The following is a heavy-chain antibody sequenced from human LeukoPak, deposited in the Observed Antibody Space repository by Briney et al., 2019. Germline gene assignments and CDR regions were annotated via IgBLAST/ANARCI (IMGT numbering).Heavy chain of an antibody. CDR2: IYYSGST. Sequence: PSETLSLTCTVSGGSISSSGYYWSWIRQHPGKGLEWIGYIYYSGSTYYNPSLKSRVTISVDTSKNQFSLKLSSVTAADTAVYYCARANAGITFDYWGQGTLVTVSS. J-gene: IGHJ4*02. CDR1: GGSISSSGYY. V-gene: IGHV4-31*03. CDR3: ARANAGITFDY. D-gene: IGHD1-14*01.